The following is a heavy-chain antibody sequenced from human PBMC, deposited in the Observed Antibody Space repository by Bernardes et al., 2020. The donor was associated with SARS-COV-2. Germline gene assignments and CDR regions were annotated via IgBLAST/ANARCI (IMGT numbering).Heavy chain of an antibody. J-gene: IGHJ4*02. V-gene: IGHV4-39*01. Sequence: SETLSLTCIVSGGSITSGSYHWGWIRQPPGKGLEWIGGFFYGGNTLSTPSLKSRVAISADMSKNQFSLKVTSVTAADTAVYFCAGFKVLGHLDWSVSWLEFYFDFWGRGSLVTASS. CDR2: FFYGGNT. CDR1: GGSITSGSYH. D-gene: IGHD3-9*01. CDR3: AGFKVLGHLDWSVSWLEFYFDF.